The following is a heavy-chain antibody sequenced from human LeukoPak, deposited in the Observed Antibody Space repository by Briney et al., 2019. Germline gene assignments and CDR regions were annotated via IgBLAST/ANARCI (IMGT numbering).Heavy chain of an antibody. J-gene: IGHJ4*02. CDR3: ARGRRWAAAAILY. V-gene: IGHV4-59*12. CDR1: GGSISSYY. CDR2: IYYSGST. D-gene: IGHD6-13*01. Sequence: SETLSLTCTASGGSISSYYWSWIRQPPGKGLEWIGYIYYSGSTNYNPSLKSRVTISVDTSKNQFSLKLSSVTAADTAVYYCARGRRWAAAAILYWGQGTLVTVSS.